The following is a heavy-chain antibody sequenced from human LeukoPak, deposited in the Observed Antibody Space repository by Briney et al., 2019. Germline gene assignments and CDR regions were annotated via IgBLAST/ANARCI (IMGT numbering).Heavy chain of an antibody. J-gene: IGHJ6*03. CDR3: ARVSSVWIKDYYYYMDV. CDR1: GGSISSSSYY. Sequence: SETLSLTCTISGGSISSSSYYWGWIRQPPGKGLEWIGTIYHSGSTYYNPSLKSRVTISVDTSKNRFSLKLSSVTAADTAVYYCARVSSVWIKDYYYYMDVWGKGTTVTVSS. CDR2: IYHSGST. V-gene: IGHV4-39*07. D-gene: IGHD5-12*01.